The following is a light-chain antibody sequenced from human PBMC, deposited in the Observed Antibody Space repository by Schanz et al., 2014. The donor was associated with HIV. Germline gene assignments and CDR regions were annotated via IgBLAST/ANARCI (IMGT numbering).Light chain of an antibody. CDR3: SSFAGSNIPWV. Sequence: QSVLTQPPSASGTPGQRVTISCSGSSSNIGLNNVNWYQQFPGTAPKLLIYSNNQRPSGVPDRFSGSKSGTSASLAISGLQSEDEADYYCSSFAGSNIPWVFGGGTKLTVL. V-gene: IGLV1-44*01. CDR2: SNN. CDR1: SSNIGLNN. J-gene: IGLJ3*02.